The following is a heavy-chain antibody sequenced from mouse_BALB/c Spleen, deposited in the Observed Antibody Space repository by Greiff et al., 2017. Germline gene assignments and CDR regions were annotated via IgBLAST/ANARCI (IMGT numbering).Heavy chain of an antibody. CDR1: GFSLTGYG. V-gene: IGHV2-6-7*01. CDR2: IWGDGST. CDR3: ARYYGAYAMDY. J-gene: IGHJ4*01. D-gene: IGHD1-1*02. Sequence: VQLQQSGPGLVAPSQSLSITCTVSGFSLTGYGVNWVRQPPGKGLEWLGMIWGDGSTDYNSALKSRLSISKDNSKSQVFLKMNSLQTDDTARYYCARYYGAYAMDYWGQGTSVTVSS.